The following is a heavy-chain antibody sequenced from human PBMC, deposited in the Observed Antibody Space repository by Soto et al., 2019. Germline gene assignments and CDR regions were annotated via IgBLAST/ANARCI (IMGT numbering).Heavy chain of an antibody. D-gene: IGHD2-2*01. Sequence: SETLSLTCTVSGGSISSSSYYWGWIRQPPGKGLEWIGSIYYSGSTYYNPSLKSRVTISVDTSKNQFSLKLSSVTAADTAVYYCARHREVVVVPAATRPGPIDYWGQGTLVTVSS. J-gene: IGHJ4*02. CDR2: IYYSGST. CDR1: GGSISSSSYY. V-gene: IGHV4-39*01. CDR3: ARHREVVVVPAATRPGPIDY.